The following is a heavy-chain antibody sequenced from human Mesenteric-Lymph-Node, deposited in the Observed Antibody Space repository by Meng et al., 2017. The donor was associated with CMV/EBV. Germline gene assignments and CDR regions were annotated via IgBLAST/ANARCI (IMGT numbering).Heavy chain of an antibody. D-gene: IGHD2-2*03. CDR3: ARDGYCTSASCSGYYFDS. CDR2: ISYAGDNK. V-gene: IGHV3-30-3*01. J-gene: IGHJ4*02. Sequence: GGSLRLSCTASGFTFSPHTIHWVRQPPGKGLEWVALISYAGDNKYYADSVKGRFTVSRDSSQNMVSLQMDGLRADDTAVYFCARDGYCTSASCSGYYFDSWGQGTLVTVSS. CDR1: GFTFSPHT.